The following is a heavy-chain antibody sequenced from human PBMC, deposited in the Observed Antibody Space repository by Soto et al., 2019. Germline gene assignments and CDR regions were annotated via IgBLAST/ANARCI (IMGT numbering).Heavy chain of an antibody. V-gene: IGHV1-18*01. Sequence: QVQLVQSGAEVKKPGASVKVSCKASGYTFNSYGISWVRQAPGQGLEWMGWISDYNGDTNYTQKLQGRVTMTTDKSTRTAYMQLRSLRSDDTAVYYCARDLGAVTFSTYYYGMDVWGQGTTVTVPS. J-gene: IGHJ6*02. D-gene: IGHD4-4*01. CDR3: ARDLGAVTFSTYYYGMDV. CDR2: ISDYNGDT. CDR1: GYTFNSYG.